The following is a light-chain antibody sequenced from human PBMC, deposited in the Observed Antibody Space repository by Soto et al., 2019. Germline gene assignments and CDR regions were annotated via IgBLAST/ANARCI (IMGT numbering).Light chain of an antibody. J-gene: IGKJ1*01. Sequence: IVLRHFPDILSLYPGERATLSCRASQSVSSSSLAWYQQKRGQAPRLLIHGASSRATGIPDRFSGSGSGTDFTLTISRLEPEDFAVYYCQQYGSSPRTFGQGTKVDIK. V-gene: IGKV3-20*01. CDR2: GAS. CDR3: QQYGSSPRT. CDR1: QSVSSSS.